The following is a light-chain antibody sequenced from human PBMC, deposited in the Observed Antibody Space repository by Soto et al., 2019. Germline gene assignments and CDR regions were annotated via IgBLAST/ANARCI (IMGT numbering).Light chain of an antibody. CDR1: QSVSNNY. CDR2: GAS. Sequence: EMGLTQSRGTLPLSQGERATLSCRSSQSVSNNYLAWYQPKPDQAPRLLIYGASNRATGIPDRFSGSGSGTDFTLTISRLELEDFAVYYCQQDGSAGKFGHGTKVEIK. V-gene: IGKV3-20*01. CDR3: QQDGSAGK. J-gene: IGKJ1*01.